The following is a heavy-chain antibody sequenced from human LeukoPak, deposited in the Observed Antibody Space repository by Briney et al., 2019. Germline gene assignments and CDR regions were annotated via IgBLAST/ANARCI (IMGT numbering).Heavy chain of an antibody. Sequence: GGSLRLSCAASGFTFSNSAMSWVRQAPGKGLEWVSTISSGVAGTYYADSVKGRSTISRDNSKNTLYLQMNSLRAEDTAVYYCAKYLRVGVSAAALGDYWGQGTLVTVSS. CDR1: GFTFSNSA. CDR2: ISSGVAGT. D-gene: IGHD6-25*01. J-gene: IGHJ4*02. V-gene: IGHV3-23*01. CDR3: AKYLRVGVSAAALGDY.